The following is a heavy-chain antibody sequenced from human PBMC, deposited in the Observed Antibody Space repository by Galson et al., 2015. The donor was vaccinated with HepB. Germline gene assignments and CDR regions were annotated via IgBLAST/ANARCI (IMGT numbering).Heavy chain of an antibody. J-gene: IGHJ6*02. CDR3: ARDGPRETGDDGMDV. Sequence: SLRLSCAASGFTFSSYGMHWVRQAPGKGLEWVAVIWYDGSNKYYANSVKGRFTISRDNSKNTLYLQMNSLRAEDTAVYYCARDGPRETGDDGMDVWGQGTTVTVSS. D-gene: IGHD1-26*01. CDR1: GFTFSSYG. CDR2: IWYDGSNK. V-gene: IGHV3-33*01.